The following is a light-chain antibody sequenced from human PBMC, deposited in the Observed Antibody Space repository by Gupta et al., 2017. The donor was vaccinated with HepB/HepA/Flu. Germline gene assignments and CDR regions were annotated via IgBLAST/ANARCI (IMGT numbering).Light chain of an antibody. V-gene: IGKV3-20*01. Sequence: LLTQSPGTLSLFPGERATLSCRASQSISVNFLVWYQQKLGQAPRLLFYATSRATDIQDRFSGSGSGTDFTLTIDRLEPEDVGVYYCQQYDTSPYTFGQGTKVEIK. J-gene: IGKJ1*01. CDR3: QQYDTSPYT. CDR2: ATS. CDR1: QSISVNF.